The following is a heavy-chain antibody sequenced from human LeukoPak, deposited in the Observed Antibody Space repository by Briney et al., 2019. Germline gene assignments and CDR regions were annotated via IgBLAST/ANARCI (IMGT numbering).Heavy chain of an antibody. CDR2: ISGYNGNT. CDR1: GYTFTSYG. D-gene: IGHD6-6*01. V-gene: IGHV1-18*01. Sequence: ASVKVSCKASGYTFTSYGISWVRQAPGQGLEWMGWISGYNGNTNYAQKLQGRVAMTTDTSTSTAYMELRSLRSDDTAVYYCARRTYSSSSSIFDYWGQGTLVTVSS. CDR3: ARRTYSSSSSIFDY. J-gene: IGHJ4*02.